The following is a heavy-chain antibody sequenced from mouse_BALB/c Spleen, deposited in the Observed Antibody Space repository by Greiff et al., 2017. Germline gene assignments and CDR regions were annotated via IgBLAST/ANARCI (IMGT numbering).Heavy chain of an antibody. Sequence: EVKLVESGGGLVKPGGSLKLSCAASGFTFSSYAMSWVRQTPEKRLEWVASISSGGSTYYPDSVKGRFTISRDNARNILYLQMSSLRSEDTAMYYCARGRGVVANWYFDVWGAGTTVTSPQ. V-gene: IGHV5-6-5*01. J-gene: IGHJ1*01. CDR1: GFTFSSYA. CDR2: ISSGGST. CDR3: ARGRGVVANWYFDV. D-gene: IGHD1-1*01.